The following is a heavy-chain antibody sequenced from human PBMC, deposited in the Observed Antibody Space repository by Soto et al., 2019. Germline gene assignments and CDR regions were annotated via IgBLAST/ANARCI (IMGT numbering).Heavy chain of an antibody. CDR1: GGSISSGDYY. CDR2: IYYSGST. J-gene: IGHJ5*02. V-gene: IGHV4-30-4*01. D-gene: IGHD3-10*01. Sequence: SETLSLTCTVSGGSISSGDYYWSWIRQPPGKGLEWIGYIYYSGSTYYNPSLKSRVTISVDTSKNQFSLKLSSVTAADTAVYYCARDGKRLRFGEFGPNWFDPWGRRTLVTVSS. CDR3: ARDGKRLRFGEFGPNWFDP.